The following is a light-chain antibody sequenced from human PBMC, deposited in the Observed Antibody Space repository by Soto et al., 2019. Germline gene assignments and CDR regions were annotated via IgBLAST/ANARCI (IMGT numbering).Light chain of an antibody. CDR2: DAS. J-gene: IGKJ3*01. CDR1: QSVSSY. Sequence: EIVLTQSPATLSLSPGERATLTCRASQSVSSYLAWSQQKPGQAPRLLIYDASNRATGVPARFSGSGSGTDFTLTISSLEPEDFAVYYCHQRSNWPFNFGPGTKVDVK. CDR3: HQRSNWPFN. V-gene: IGKV3-11*01.